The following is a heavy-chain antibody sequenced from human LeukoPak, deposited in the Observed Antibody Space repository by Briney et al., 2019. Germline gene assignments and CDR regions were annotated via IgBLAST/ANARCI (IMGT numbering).Heavy chain of an antibody. CDR2: IWYDGSNN. D-gene: IGHD2-15*01. Sequence: GGSLRLSCAASGFTFSTYGMHWVRQAPGKGLEWVAVIWYDGSNNYYADSVKGRFTISRDNSKNTLYLQMNSLRAEDTAVYCCARCSGGTCFPRGYMDVWGKGTTVTVSS. V-gene: IGHV3-33*01. CDR3: ARCSGGTCFPRGYMDV. CDR1: GFTFSTYG. J-gene: IGHJ6*03.